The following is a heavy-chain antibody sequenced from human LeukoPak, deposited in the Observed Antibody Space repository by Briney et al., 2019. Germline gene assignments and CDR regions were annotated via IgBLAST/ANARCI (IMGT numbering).Heavy chain of an antibody. V-gene: IGHV4-59*08. CDR3: ARRVRDGYNYDY. CDR1: GGSISSYY. J-gene: IGHJ4*02. D-gene: IGHD5-24*01. CDR2: IYYSGGT. Sequence: SETLSLTCTVCGGSISSYYWSWIRQPPGKGLEWIGYIYYSGGTNYNPSLKSRVTISVDTSKNQFSLKLSSVTAADTAVYYCARRVRDGYNYDYWGQGTLVTVSS.